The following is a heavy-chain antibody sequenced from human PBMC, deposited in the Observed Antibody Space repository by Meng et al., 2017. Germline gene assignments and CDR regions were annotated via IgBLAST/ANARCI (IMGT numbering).Heavy chain of an antibody. D-gene: IGHD3-10*01. V-gene: IGHV3-13*01. J-gene: IGHJ2*01. CDR1: GFTFSSYD. CDR3: ARVRGSGSYYGYWYFDL. CDR2: IGTAGDT. Sequence: VRLVEAGGGLVQPGGSLGLSCAASGFTFSSYDMHWVRQATGKGLEWVSAIGTAGDTYYPGSVKGRFTISRENAKNSLYLQMNSLRAGDTAVYYCARVRGSGSYYGYWYFDLWGRGTLVTVSS.